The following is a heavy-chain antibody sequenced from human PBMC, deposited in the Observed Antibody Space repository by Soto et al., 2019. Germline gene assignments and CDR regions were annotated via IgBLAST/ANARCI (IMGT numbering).Heavy chain of an antibody. CDR3: ARGPPGSYGSIDY. Sequence: LRLSCAASGFTFISYEMNWVRQAPGKGLEWVSYISSISGSTIYYADSVKGRFTISRDNAKNSLYLQMNSLRAEDTAVYYCARGPPGSYGSIDYWGQGTLVTVSS. D-gene: IGHD5-18*01. J-gene: IGHJ4*02. CDR2: ISSISGSTI. CDR1: GFTFISYE. V-gene: IGHV3-48*03.